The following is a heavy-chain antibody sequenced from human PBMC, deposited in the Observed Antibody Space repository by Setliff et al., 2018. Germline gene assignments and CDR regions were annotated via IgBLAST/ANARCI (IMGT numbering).Heavy chain of an antibody. Sequence: HPGGSLRLSCAASGFTFSSYGMHWVRQAPGKGLEWVANIKKDGSIKYYADSMKGRFAISRDNAKNSLYLQMNSLRAEDTAVYYCASAGHSGSWFPFDAFHISGQGTMVTVSS. CDR1: GFTFSSYG. CDR3: ASAGHSGSWFPFDAFHI. D-gene: IGHD6-13*01. J-gene: IGHJ3*02. CDR2: IKKDGSIK. V-gene: IGHV3-7*01.